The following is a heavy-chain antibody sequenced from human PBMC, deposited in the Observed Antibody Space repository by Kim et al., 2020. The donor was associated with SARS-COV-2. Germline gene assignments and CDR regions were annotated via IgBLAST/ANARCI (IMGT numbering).Heavy chain of an antibody. CDR3: AREGRRWYGDFDY. V-gene: IGHV3-33*01. Sequence: FADSVKGRFTISRDNSKNTLYLQMNSLRAEDTAVYYCAREGRRWYGDFDYWGQGTLVTVSS. D-gene: IGHD6-13*01. J-gene: IGHJ4*02.